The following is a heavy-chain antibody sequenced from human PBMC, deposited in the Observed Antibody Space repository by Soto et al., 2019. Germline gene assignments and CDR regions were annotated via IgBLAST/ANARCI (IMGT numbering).Heavy chain of an antibody. D-gene: IGHD2-21*02. CDR2: TTTMFPAA. CDR3: ARDDAKYCSGDCYRYFYYGMDV. J-gene: IGHJ6*02. V-gene: IGHV1-69*13. CDR1: GGTFINHD. Sequence: VQVTCKACGGTFINHDLSWVRQAPAREGVWVGGTTTMFPAADFAPRFQGRGTNSADESKTTVYMEMSGLRSEDTAMYYWARDDAKYCSGDCYRYFYYGMDVWGQGTTVTVSS.